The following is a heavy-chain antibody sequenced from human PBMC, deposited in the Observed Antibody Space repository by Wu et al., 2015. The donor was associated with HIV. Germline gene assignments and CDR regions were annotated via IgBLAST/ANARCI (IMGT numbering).Heavy chain of an antibody. J-gene: IGHJ4*02. CDR2: IIPTFDTT. Sequence: QVQLVQSGAEVKKPVSSVKVSCKASGGTFRNYAINWVRQAPGQGLEWMGRIIPTFDTTNYAQQFQDRVTITADEFMTTAYMELTSLRSEDTAVYYCATGGFLWGSYRYKSPDRWGQGTLITVSS. V-gene: IGHV1-69*13. CDR1: GGTFRNYA. D-gene: IGHD3-16*02. CDR3: ATGGFLWGSYRYKSPDR.